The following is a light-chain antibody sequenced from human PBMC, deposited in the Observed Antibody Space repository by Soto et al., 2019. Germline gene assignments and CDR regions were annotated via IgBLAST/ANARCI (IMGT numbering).Light chain of an antibody. V-gene: IGLV2-14*01. J-gene: IGLJ2*01. CDR2: EVS. CDR1: TTDIRRYNY. CDR3: SSYTSSGTLV. Sequence: QSALTQPASVSGSPGQSITISCTETTTDIRRYNYVSWYQHHPDKAPKLILYEVSNRPSGVSDRFSGSKSGTTASLTISGLQPEDEASYYCSSYTSSGTLVFGGGTKLTVL.